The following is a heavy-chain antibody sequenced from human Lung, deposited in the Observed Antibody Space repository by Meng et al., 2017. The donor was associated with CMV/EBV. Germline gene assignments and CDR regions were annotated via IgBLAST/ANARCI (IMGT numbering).Heavy chain of an antibody. Sequence: ASVKVSCKASGYNFADYFIHWVRQAPGQGLEWMGRVNPRGGGPNYVQKYQDRVTLTMDTSITTAYLEMSGLTSDDPAVYYCAREAEKANDYWGQGTMVTVSS. J-gene: IGHJ4*01. D-gene: IGHD1-14*01. CDR1: GYNFADYF. V-gene: IGHV1-2*02. CDR2: VNPRGGGP. CDR3: AREAEKANDY.